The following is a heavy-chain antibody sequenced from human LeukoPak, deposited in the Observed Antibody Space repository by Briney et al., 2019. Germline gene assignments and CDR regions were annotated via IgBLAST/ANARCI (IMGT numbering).Heavy chain of an antibody. V-gene: IGHV4-39*07. J-gene: IGHJ5*02. Sequence: SETLSLTCTVSGGSISSSSYYWSWIRQPPGKGLEWIGEINHSGSTNYNPSLKSRVTISVDTSKNQFSLKLSSVTAADTAVYYCARLGPYDILTGYRNNPYNWFDPWGQGTLVTVSS. CDR1: GGSISSSSYY. CDR3: ARLGPYDILTGYRNNPYNWFDP. D-gene: IGHD3-9*01. CDR2: INHSGST.